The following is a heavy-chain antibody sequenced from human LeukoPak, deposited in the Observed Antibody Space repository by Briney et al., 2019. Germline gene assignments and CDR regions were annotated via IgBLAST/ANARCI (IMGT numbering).Heavy chain of an antibody. CDR2: IYYSGST. J-gene: IGHJ4*02. CDR1: GGSISSGNNY. D-gene: IGHD3-9*01. Sequence: PSETLSLTCTVSGGSISSGNNYWGWIRQPPGKGLECIGTIYYSGSTHYNPSRKSRVTMSVDTSKNQFSLKLSSVTAADTAVYYCARSSILTGYSAFDYWGQGTLVTVSS. CDR3: ARSSILTGYSAFDY. V-gene: IGHV4-39*01.